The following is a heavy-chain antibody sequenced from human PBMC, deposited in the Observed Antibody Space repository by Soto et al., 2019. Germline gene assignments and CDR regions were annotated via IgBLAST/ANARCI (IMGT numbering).Heavy chain of an antibody. CDR2: MNPNSGNT. CDR3: ARGFHIAARRGRHYYYMDV. V-gene: IGHV1-8*01. Sequence: ASVKVSCKASGYTFTSYDINWVRQATGQGLEWMGWMNPNSGNTGYAQKFQGRVTMTRNTSISTAYMELSSLRSEDTAVYYCARGFHIAARRGRHYYYMDVWGKGTTVTVSS. CDR1: GYTFTSYD. D-gene: IGHD6-6*01. J-gene: IGHJ6*03.